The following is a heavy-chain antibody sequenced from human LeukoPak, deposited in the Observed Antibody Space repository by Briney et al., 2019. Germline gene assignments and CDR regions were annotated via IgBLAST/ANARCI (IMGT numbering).Heavy chain of an antibody. CDR3: AFWSGYYSDY. CDR1: GFTFSSYW. D-gene: IGHD3-3*01. V-gene: IGHV3-30*03. CDR2: ISYDGSNK. J-gene: IGHJ4*02. Sequence: GGSLRLSCAASGFTFSSYWMTWVRQAPGKGLEWVAVISYDGSNKYYADSVKGRFTISRDNSKNTLYLQMNSLRAEDTAVYYCAFWSGYYSDYWGQGTLVTVSS.